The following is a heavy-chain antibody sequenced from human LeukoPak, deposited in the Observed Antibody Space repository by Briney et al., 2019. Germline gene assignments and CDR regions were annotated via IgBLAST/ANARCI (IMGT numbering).Heavy chain of an antibody. Sequence: ASVKVSCKASGYTFTGYYMDWVRQAPGQGLEWMGWINPNSGGTNYAQKFQGRVTMTRDTSISTAYMELSRLRSDDTAVYYCARDPGRTVTPHYWGQGTLVTVFS. CDR1: GYTFTGYY. CDR2: INPNSGGT. D-gene: IGHD4-17*01. CDR3: ARDPGRTVTPHY. V-gene: IGHV1-2*02. J-gene: IGHJ4*02.